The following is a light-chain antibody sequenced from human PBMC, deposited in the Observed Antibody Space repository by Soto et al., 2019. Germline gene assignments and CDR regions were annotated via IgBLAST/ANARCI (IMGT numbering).Light chain of an antibody. CDR2: GAS. CDR3: QQYYDWPTIT. V-gene: IGKV3-15*01. CDR1: ESVRSN. Sequence: EIVTTQSPATLSVPPGDRATLSCRASESVRSNLAWYQQKPGQAPRLLIYGASIRAADIPARFSGSGSGTEFTLTISTLQSQDFAIYYCQQYYDWPTITFGQGTRLE. J-gene: IGKJ5*01.